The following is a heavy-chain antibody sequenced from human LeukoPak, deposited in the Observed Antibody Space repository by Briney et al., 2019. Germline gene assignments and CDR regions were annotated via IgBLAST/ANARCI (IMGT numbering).Heavy chain of an antibody. Sequence: SETLSLTCTVSGGSISSYYWNWIRQPPGKGLEWIGYIYYSGSTNYNPSLKSRVTISVDTSKNQFSLKLSSVTAADTAVFYCARGADSSGYYSIFYFDYWGQGTLVTVSS. CDR1: GGSISSYY. J-gene: IGHJ4*02. CDR3: ARGADSSGYYSIFYFDY. CDR2: IYYSGST. D-gene: IGHD3-22*01. V-gene: IGHV4-59*01.